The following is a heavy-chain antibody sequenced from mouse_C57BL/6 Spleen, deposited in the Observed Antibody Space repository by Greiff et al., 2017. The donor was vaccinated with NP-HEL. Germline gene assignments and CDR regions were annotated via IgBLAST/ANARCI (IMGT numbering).Heavy chain of an antibody. CDR3: ASEYYYGSSYGWYFDV. D-gene: IGHD1-1*01. Sequence: DVKLVESEGGLVQPGSSMKLSCTASGFTFSDYYMAWVRQVPEKGLEWVANINYDGSSTYYLDSLKSRFIISRDNAKNILYLQMSSLKSEDTATYYCASEYYYGSSYGWYFDVWGTGTTVTVSS. V-gene: IGHV5-16*01. J-gene: IGHJ1*03. CDR2: INYDGSST. CDR1: GFTFSDYY.